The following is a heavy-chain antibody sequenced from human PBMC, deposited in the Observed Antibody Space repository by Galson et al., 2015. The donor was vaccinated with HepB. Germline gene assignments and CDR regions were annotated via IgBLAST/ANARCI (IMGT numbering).Heavy chain of an antibody. Sequence: ETLSLTCTVSGGSISSYYWSWIRQPPGKGLEWIGSIYYSGSTYYNPSLKSRVTISVDTSRNQFSLKLSSVTAADTAVYYCASSYYYDSSGSHAFDIWGQGTMVTVSS. CDR3: ASSYYYDSSGSHAFDI. J-gene: IGHJ3*02. V-gene: IGHV4-59*05. CDR2: IYYSGST. D-gene: IGHD3-22*01. CDR1: GGSISSYY.